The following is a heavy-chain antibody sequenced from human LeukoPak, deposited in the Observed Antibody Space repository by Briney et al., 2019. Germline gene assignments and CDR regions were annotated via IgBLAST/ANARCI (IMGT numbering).Heavy chain of an antibody. Sequence: GGSLRLSCAASGFTFSDYYMSWIRQAPGKGLEWVSYISSSGSTIYYADSVKGRFTISRDNAKNSLYLQMNSLRAEDTAVYYCASPSWAHDAFDIWGQGTMVTVSS. V-gene: IGHV3-11*01. CDR1: GFTFSDYY. CDR2: ISSSGSTI. J-gene: IGHJ3*02. D-gene: IGHD3-16*01. CDR3: ASPSWAHDAFDI.